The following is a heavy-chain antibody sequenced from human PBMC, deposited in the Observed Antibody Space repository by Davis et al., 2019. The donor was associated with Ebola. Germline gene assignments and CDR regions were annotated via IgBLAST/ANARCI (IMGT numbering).Heavy chain of an antibody. CDR1: GGSISSYY. CDR2: IYYSGST. Sequence: MPSETLSLTCTVSGGSISSYYWSWIRQPPGKGLEWIGYIYYSGSTNYNPSLKSRVTISVDTSKNQISLKLTSVTAADTAVYYCARCNTAMAYGVDYWGQGTLVTVSS. V-gene: IGHV4-59*08. J-gene: IGHJ4*02. D-gene: IGHD5-18*01. CDR3: ARCNTAMAYGVDY.